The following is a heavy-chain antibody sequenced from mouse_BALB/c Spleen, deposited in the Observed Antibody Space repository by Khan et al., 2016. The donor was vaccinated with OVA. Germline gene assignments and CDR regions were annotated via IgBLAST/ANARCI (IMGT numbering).Heavy chain of an antibody. V-gene: IGHV1S81*02. CDR3: TRSGYGTFAY. J-gene: IGHJ3*01. Sequence: VQLQESGAELVKPGASMKLSCKASGYIFTNYYMYWVKQRPGQGLEWIGEINPSDGDTNFNEKFKTKATLTVDKSSSTAYMQLSSLTSEDSAVYYCTRSGYGTFAYWGQGTLVTVSA. CDR1: GYIFTNYY. CDR2: INPSDGDT. D-gene: IGHD2-1*01.